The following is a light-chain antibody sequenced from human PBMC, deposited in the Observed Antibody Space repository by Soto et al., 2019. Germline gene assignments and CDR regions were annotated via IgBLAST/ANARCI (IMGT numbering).Light chain of an antibody. CDR1: QSVSSY. CDR2: GAS. V-gene: IGKV3-11*01. J-gene: IGKJ5*01. CDR3: QPRSHWPEG. Sequence: ELVLTQSPATLSLSPGERATLSCRASQSVSSYLAWYQQKPGQAPRLLIYGASTRATGIPARFSGSGSGTEFTLTISSLEPEDCAIYYGQPRSHWPEGFGQGTRLDI.